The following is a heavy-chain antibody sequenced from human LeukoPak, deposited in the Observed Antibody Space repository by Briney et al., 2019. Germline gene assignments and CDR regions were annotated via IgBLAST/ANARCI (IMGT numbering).Heavy chain of an antibody. V-gene: IGHV3-66*01. D-gene: IGHD1-1*01. CDR2: IYSGGST. J-gene: IGHJ4*02. Sequence: GGSLRLSCAASGFTVGSNYMSWVRQAPGKGLEWVSVIYSGGSTYYADSVKGRFTISRDNSKNTLYLQMNSLRAEDTAVYYCARDLNDRFDYWGQGTLVTVSS. CDR3: ARDLNDRFDY. CDR1: GFTVGSNY.